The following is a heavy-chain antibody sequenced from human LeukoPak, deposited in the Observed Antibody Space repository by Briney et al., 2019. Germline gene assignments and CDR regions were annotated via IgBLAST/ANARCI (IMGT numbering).Heavy chain of an antibody. D-gene: IGHD3-10*01. CDR1: GGSISSYY. CDR2: MYTSGST. CDR3: AREGLNMVRGVIPKEAWGWFDP. V-gene: IGHV4-4*07. Sequence: SETLSLTCTVSGGSISSYYWSWIRQPAGKGLEWIGRMYTSGSTNYKSSLKSRVTMSVDTSKNQFSLKLSSVTAADTAVYYCAREGLNMVRGVIPKEAWGWFDPWGQGTLVTVSS. J-gene: IGHJ5*02.